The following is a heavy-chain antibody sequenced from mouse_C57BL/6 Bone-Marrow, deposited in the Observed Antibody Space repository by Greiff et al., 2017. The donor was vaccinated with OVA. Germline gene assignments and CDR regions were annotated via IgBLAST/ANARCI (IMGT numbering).Heavy chain of an antibody. J-gene: IGHJ3*01. D-gene: IGHD2-10*01. Sequence: QVQLQQSGAELARPGASVKLSCKASGYTFTSYGISWVKQRTGQGLEWIGEIYPRSGNTYYNEKFKGKATLTADKSSSTAYMELRSLTSEDSAVYFGARGKTSYSWFAYWGQGTLVTVSA. CDR2: IYPRSGNT. CDR3: ARGKTSYSWFAY. V-gene: IGHV1-81*01. CDR1: GYTFTSYG.